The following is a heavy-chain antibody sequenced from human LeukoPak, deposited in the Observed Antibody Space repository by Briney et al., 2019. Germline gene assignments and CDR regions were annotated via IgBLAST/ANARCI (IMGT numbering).Heavy chain of an antibody. V-gene: IGHV4-4*07. CDR2: IYTSGST. J-gene: IGHJ6*03. D-gene: IGHD2-2*01. CDR3: ARGEGTVVPAVKGVYMDV. CDR1: GGSISSYY. Sequence: SETLSLTRTVSGGSISSYYWSWIRQPAGKGLEWIGRIYTSGSTNYNPSLKSRVTMSVDTSKNQFSLKLSSVTAADTAVYYCARGEGTVVPAVKGVYMDVWGKGTTVTVSS.